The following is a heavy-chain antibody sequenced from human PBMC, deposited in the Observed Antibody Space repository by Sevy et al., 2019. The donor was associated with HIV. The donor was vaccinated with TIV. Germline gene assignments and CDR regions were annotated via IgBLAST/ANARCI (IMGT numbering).Heavy chain of an antibody. J-gene: IGHJ5*02. Sequence: SETLSLTCTVSGGSISSGDYYWSWIRQPPGKGLEWIGYIYYSGSTYYNPSLKSRVTISVDTSKNQFSLKLSSVTAAATAVYYCAIELRMGYCSGGSCFSWFDPWGQGTLVTVSS. CDR1: GGSISSGDYY. CDR2: IYYSGST. D-gene: IGHD2-15*01. CDR3: AIELRMGYCSGGSCFSWFDP. V-gene: IGHV4-30-4*01.